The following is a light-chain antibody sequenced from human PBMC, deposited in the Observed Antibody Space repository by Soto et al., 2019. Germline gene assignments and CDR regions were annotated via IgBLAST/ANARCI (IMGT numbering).Light chain of an antibody. V-gene: IGLV8-61*01. CDR3: VINVAGGTVV. CDR1: SGSVSANYY. Sequence: QNVGTQEPSFSVSPGGTVTLTCGLTSGSVSANYYPSWYQQTPGQAPRTLIYSTDTRSSGVPDRFSGSIVGNKAALTITGAQADDEADYYCVINVAGGTVVFGGGTKLTVL. J-gene: IGLJ2*01. CDR2: STD.